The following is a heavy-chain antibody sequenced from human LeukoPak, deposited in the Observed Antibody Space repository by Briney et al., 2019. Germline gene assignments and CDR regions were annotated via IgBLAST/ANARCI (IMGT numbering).Heavy chain of an antibody. CDR3: ARVPMVRGVIN. CDR1: VYTFTGYY. D-gene: IGHD3-10*01. Sequence: GASVKVSCKSSVYTFTGYYIHWVRQAPGQGLEWMGWINPNSGGTNYAQKFQGRVTMTRDTSISTAYMELSRLRSDDTAVYYCARVPMVRGVINWGQGTLVTVSS. V-gene: IGHV1-2*02. J-gene: IGHJ4*02. CDR2: INPNSGGT.